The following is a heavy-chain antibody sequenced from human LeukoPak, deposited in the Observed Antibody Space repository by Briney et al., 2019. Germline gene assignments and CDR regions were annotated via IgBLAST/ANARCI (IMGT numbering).Heavy chain of an antibody. V-gene: IGHV3-23*01. Sequence: GGSLRLSCAASGFTFSSYAMSWGRQAPGKGLEWGSAIIGIGGSTYYADSVKGPFTLSTAHSKNTLYLQMTSLRAEHTAVYYCAQNVGSASYGGIDYWGQGTLVTVSS. CDR1: GFTFSSYA. D-gene: IGHD3-10*01. J-gene: IGHJ4*02. CDR2: IIGIGGST. CDR3: AQNVGSASYGGIDY.